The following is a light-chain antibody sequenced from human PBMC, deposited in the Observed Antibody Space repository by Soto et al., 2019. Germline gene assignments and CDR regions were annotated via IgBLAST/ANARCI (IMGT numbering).Light chain of an antibody. CDR3: QQYNSYLTWT. Sequence: DIQMTQSPSTLPASVGDRVTITCRASQSISSWLAWYQQKPGKAPKLLIYKASSLESGVPSRFSGSGSGTEFTLTISSLQPDDFATYYCQQYNSYLTWTFGQGTKVDIK. V-gene: IGKV1-5*03. CDR2: KAS. J-gene: IGKJ1*01. CDR1: QSISSW.